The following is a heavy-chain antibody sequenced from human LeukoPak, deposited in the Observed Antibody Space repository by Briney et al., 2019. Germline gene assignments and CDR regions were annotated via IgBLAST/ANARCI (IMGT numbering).Heavy chain of an antibody. Sequence: GGSLRLSCAASGFTLGPYAMHWVRQPPGKGLEWVAHINADGGRTFYADSVEGRFTKSRENTKDSLYLQMNSLTTDDTSLYNCARWAFYHSLDVWGQGTTVTVSS. J-gene: IGHJ6*02. V-gene: IGHV3-43*02. CDR1: GFTLGPYA. CDR2: INADGGRT. D-gene: IGHD2/OR15-2a*01. CDR3: ARWAFYHSLDV.